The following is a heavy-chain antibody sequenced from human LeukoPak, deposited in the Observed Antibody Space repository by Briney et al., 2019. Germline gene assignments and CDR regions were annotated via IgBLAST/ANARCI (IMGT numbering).Heavy chain of an antibody. CDR2: IIPIFGIA. Sequence: TVKVSCKASGGTFSSYAISWVRQAPGQGLEWMGRIIPIFGIANYAQKFQGRVTITADKSTSTAYMELSSLRSEDTAVYYCASQGVDYYDSSRNAFDIWGQGTMVTVSS. V-gene: IGHV1-69*04. CDR3: ASQGVDYYDSSRNAFDI. CDR1: GGTFSSYA. J-gene: IGHJ3*02. D-gene: IGHD3-22*01.